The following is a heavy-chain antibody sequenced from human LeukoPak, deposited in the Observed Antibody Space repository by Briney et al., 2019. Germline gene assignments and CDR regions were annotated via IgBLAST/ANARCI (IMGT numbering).Heavy chain of an antibody. J-gene: IGHJ4*02. CDR3: LRVNYGGNSGYHFDY. CDR1: GFDLWRYA. D-gene: IGHD4-23*01. V-gene: IGHV3-23*01. CDR2: ISDGGHGT. Sequence: GGSLRLSCAASGFDLWRYAMSWVRQAPGKGLEWVADISDGGHGTHYADSVQGRFTISRDNSKNTVFLQMVSLRAHDTAFYYCLRVNYGGNSGYHFDYGGQGTLFPVSS.